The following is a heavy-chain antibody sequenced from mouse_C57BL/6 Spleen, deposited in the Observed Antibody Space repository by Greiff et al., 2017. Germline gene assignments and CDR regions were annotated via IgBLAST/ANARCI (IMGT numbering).Heavy chain of an antibody. D-gene: IGHD2-2*01. V-gene: IGHV1-22*01. J-gene: IGHJ4*01. CDR2: INPNNGGT. CDR1: GYTFTDYN. Sequence: VQLKESGPELVKPGASVKMSCKASGYTFTDYNMHWVKQSHGKSLEWIGYINPNNGGTSYNQKFKGKATLTVNKSSSTAYMELRSLTSEDSAVYYCAREGEGYGGYAMDYWGQGTSVTVSS. CDR3: AREGEGYGGYAMDY.